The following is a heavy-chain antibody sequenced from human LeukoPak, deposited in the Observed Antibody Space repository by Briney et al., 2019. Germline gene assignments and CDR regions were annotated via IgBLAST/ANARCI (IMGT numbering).Heavy chain of an antibody. CDR3: AETWGSGGYWYFDL. CDR2: ISWNSGSI. Sequence: GGSQRLSCAASGFTFDDYAMHWVRQAPGKGLEWVSGISWNSGSIGYADSVKGRFTISRDNAKNSLYLQMNSLRAEDTALYYCAETWGSGGYWYFDLWGRGTLVTVSS. D-gene: IGHD7-27*01. CDR1: GFTFDDYA. J-gene: IGHJ2*01. V-gene: IGHV3-9*01.